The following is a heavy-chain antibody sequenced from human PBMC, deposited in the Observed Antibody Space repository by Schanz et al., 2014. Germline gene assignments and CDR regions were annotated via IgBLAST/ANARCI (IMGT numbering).Heavy chain of an antibody. CDR3: AKDGPRGSGSYSADGGMDV. CDR1: GFTFSTST. D-gene: IGHD3-10*01. J-gene: IGHJ6*02. V-gene: IGHV3-23*04. Sequence: EVPLVESGGGLVQPGGSLRLSCAASGFTFSTSTMHWVRQAPGKGLEWVSAISGGGGTTYYSDPVKGRFTISRDNSKSTLYLQMNSLRAEDTAVYYCAKDGPRGSGSYSADGGMDVWGQGTTVTVSS. CDR2: ISGGGGTT.